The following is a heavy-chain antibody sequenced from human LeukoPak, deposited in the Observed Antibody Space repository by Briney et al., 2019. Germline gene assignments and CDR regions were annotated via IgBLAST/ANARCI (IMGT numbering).Heavy chain of an antibody. Sequence: ASVKVSCKASGNILTTYAVSWVRQAPGQGLECMGWIRPYNGDTNYLQTLQGRVTMTTDTSTSTAYMELRSLTSDDTAVYYCAIELGEWGVFDFWGQGTPVTVSS. CDR2: IRPYNGDT. CDR3: AIELGEWGVFDF. J-gene: IGHJ4*02. D-gene: IGHD3-16*01. V-gene: IGHV1-18*01. CDR1: GNILTTYA.